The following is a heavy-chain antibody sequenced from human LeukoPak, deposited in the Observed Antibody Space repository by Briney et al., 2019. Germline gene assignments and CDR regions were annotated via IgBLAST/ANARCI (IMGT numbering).Heavy chain of an antibody. V-gene: IGHV1-69*06. CDR3: ARVVGLTGYSSSWYSGYYYYMDV. CDR2: IIPIFGTT. D-gene: IGHD6-13*01. J-gene: IGHJ6*03. CDR1: GGTFSSYA. Sequence: ASVKVSCKASGGTFSSYAVSSVRQAPGQRREWRGGIIPIFGTTNYAQKFQDRVTITADKSTSTAYMELSSLRSEDTAVYYCARVVGLTGYSSSWYSGYYYYMDVWGKGTTVTVSS.